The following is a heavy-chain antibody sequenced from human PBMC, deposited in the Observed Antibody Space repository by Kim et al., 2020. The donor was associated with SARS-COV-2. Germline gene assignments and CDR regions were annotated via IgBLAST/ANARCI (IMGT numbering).Heavy chain of an antibody. CDR2: IYYSGST. CDR3: ARALTRHYYGSGSYLGWGWFDP. J-gene: IGHJ5*02. CDR1: GRSISSGGYY. V-gene: IGHV4-31*03. Sequence: SETLSLTCTVSGRSISSGGYYWSWIRQHPGKGLEWIGYIYYSGSTYYNPSLKSRVTISVDTSKNQFSLKLSSVTAADTAVYYCARALTRHYYGSGSYLGWGWFDPWGQGTLVTVSS. D-gene: IGHD3-10*01.